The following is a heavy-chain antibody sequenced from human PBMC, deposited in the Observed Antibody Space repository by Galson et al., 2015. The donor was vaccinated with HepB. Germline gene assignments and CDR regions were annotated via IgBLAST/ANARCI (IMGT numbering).Heavy chain of an antibody. D-gene: IGHD6-19*01. V-gene: IGHV3-30*04. Sequence: SLRLSCAASGFTFSSYAMHWVRQAPGKGLEWVAVISYDGSNKYYADSVKGRFTISRDNSKNTLYLQMNSLRAEDTAVYYCARGGQQGSGWSFDYWGQGTLVTVSS. J-gene: IGHJ4*02. CDR1: GFTFSSYA. CDR2: ISYDGSNK. CDR3: ARGGQQGSGWSFDY.